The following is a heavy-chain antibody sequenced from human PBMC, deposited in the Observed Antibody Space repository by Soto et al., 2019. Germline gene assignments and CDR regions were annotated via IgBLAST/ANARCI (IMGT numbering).Heavy chain of an antibody. J-gene: IGHJ6*02. CDR2: IIPIFGTA. CDR1: GGTFSSYA. Sequence: ASVKVSCKASGGTFSSYAIRWVRQAPGQGLEWMGGIIPIFGTANYAQKFQVRVTITADESTSTAYMELSSLRSEDTAVYYCARAGYYDSSGYYPYGLDVWAQGTTVTVSS. CDR3: ARAGYYDSSGYYPYGLDV. V-gene: IGHV1-69*13. D-gene: IGHD3-22*01.